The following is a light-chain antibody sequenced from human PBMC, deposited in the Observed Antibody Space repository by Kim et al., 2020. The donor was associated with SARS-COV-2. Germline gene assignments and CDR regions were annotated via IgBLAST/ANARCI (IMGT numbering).Light chain of an antibody. CDR3: SAWNSGLSAWV. J-gene: IGLJ3*02. V-gene: IGLV10-54*01. CDR2: RNN. Sequence: QTAALACPAPSRDVGNAGATWPQQHQSHPPNLLSSRNNTRPSGISEKFSASGSGDTASLPITGLQPEDEADYYCSAWNSGLSAWVFGGGTKLTVL. CDR1: SRDVGNAG.